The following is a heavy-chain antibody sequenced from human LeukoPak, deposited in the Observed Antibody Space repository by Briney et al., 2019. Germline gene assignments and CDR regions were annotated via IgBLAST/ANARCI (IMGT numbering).Heavy chain of an antibody. CDR3: ARGGGYYYYYMDV. CDR1: GFTFSSYW. CDR2: IKQDGSEK. D-gene: IGHD3-10*01. Sequence: GGSLRLSCAASGFTFSSYWMSWVRQAPGKGLEWVANIKQDGSEKYYVDSVKGRFTISRDNAKNSLYLQMDSLRAEDTAVYYCARGGGYYYYYMDVWGKGTTVTVSS. J-gene: IGHJ6*03. V-gene: IGHV3-7*01.